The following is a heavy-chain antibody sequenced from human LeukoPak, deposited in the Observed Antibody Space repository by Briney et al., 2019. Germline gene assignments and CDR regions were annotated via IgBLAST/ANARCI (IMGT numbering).Heavy chain of an antibody. J-gene: IGHJ4*02. Sequence: GGSLRLSCAASGFTVSSNYMSWVRQAPGKGLEWVSVIYSGGSTYYADSVKGRFTISRDNSKNTLYLQMNSLRAEDTAVYYCAKEGSSRPGYGDYWGQGTLVTVSS. CDR1: GFTVSSNY. D-gene: IGHD6-13*01. CDR2: IYSGGST. CDR3: AKEGSSRPGYGDY. V-gene: IGHV3-53*01.